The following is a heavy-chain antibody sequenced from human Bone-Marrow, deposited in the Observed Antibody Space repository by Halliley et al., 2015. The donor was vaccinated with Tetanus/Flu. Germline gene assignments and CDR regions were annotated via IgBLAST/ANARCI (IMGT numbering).Heavy chain of an antibody. Sequence: GKGREWMGRIDPSDSHTNYSPSFQGHVIISADKSISTAYLQWNSLQTSDTAMYYCARGSGWTDYWGQGTLATVSS. V-gene: IGHV5-10-1*01. D-gene: IGHD6-19*01. J-gene: IGHJ4*02. CDR2: IDPSDSHT. CDR3: ARGSGWTDY.